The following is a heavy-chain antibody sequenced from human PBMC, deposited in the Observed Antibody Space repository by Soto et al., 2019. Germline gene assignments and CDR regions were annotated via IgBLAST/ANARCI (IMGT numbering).Heavy chain of an antibody. CDR1: GGSVSSGSYY. CDR3: ARVKRFLEWFDY. V-gene: IGHV4-61*01. D-gene: IGHD3-3*01. Sequence: QVQLQESGPGLVKASETLSLTCTVSGGSVSSGSYYWSWIRQPPGKGLEWIGYIYYSGSTNYNPSLKSRVTISVDTSKNQFSLKLSSVTAADTAVYYCARVKRFLEWFDYWGQGTLVTVSS. CDR2: IYYSGST. J-gene: IGHJ5*01.